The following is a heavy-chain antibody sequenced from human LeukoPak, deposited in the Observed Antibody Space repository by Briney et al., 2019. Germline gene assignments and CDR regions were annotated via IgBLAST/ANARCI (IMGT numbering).Heavy chain of an antibody. J-gene: IGHJ6*03. D-gene: IGHD3-3*01. CDR2: INPNSGGT. Sequence: ASVKVSCKASGYTFTGYYMHWVRQAPGQGLEWMGWINPNSGGTNYAQKFQGRVTMTRDTSISTAYVELSRLRSDDTAVYYCAREPRDTIFGVVIIGYYYYYMDVWGKGTTVTVSS. V-gene: IGHV1-2*02. CDR1: GYTFTGYY. CDR3: AREPRDTIFGVVIIGYYYYYMDV.